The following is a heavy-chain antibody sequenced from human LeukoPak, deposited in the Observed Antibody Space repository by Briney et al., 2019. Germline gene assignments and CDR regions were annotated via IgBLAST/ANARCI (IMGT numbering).Heavy chain of an antibody. V-gene: IGHV3-30*02. CDR1: GFTFSSYG. D-gene: IGHD3-10*01. J-gene: IGHJ6*03. CDR2: IRDDGSNQ. CDR3: AKEGGRYYGSGSHRSYYYYYMDV. Sequence: GGSLRLSCAASGFTFSSYGMHWVRQAPGKGLEWVTFIRDDGSNQYYADSVKGRFTISRDNSKNTLYLQMNSLRAEDTAVYYCAKEGGRYYGSGSHRSYYYYYMDVWGKGTTVTISS.